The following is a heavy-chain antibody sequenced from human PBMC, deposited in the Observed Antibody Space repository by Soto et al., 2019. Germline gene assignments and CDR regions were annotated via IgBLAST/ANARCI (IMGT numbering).Heavy chain of an antibody. CDR2: IYYSGST. Sequence: SETLSLTCTVSRGSVSSSSYYWGWIRQPPGKGLEWIGSIYYSGSTYYNPSLKSRVTISVDTSKNQFSLKLSSVTAADTAVYSCARHKMVVVIGWFDPWGQGTLVTSPQ. J-gene: IGHJ5*02. D-gene: IGHD3-22*01. CDR3: ARHKMVVVIGWFDP. V-gene: IGHV4-39*01. CDR1: RGSVSSSSYY.